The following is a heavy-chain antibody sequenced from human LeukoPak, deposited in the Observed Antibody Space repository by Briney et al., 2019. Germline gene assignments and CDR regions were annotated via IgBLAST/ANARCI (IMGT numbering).Heavy chain of an antibody. CDR1: GGSISSYY. CDR2: IYYSGST. D-gene: IGHD4-17*01. J-gene: IGHJ4*02. V-gene: IGHV4-59*01. CDR3: ARGPRIMTTVTTGEDY. Sequence: SETLSPTCTVSGGSISSYYWSWIRQPPGKGLEWIGYIYYSGSTNYNPSLKSRVTISVDTSKNQFSLKLSSVTAADTAVYYCARGPRIMTTVTTGEDYWGQGTLVTVSS.